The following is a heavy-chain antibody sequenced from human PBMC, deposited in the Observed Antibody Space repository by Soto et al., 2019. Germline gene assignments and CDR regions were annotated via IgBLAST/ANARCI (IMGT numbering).Heavy chain of an antibody. J-gene: IGHJ5*02. CDR3: VRDGTKTLRDWFDP. V-gene: IGHV4-4*07. D-gene: IGHD1-1*01. Sequence: PSETLSLTRTVSGASISGFYWSWLRKSAGKGLEWIGLIYATGTTYYNPSLKSRVMMSVDTSKKQFSLKLRSVTAADTAVYYCVRDGTKTLRDWFDPWGQG. CDR2: IYATGTT. CDR1: GASISGFY.